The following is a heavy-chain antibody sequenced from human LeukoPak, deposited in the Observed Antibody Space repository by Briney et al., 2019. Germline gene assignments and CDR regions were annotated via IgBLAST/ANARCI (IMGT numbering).Heavy chain of an antibody. CDR1: GFTFSSHG. J-gene: IGHJ3*02. CDR2: VNTDGTST. V-gene: IGHV3-74*01. D-gene: IGHD1-7*01. Sequence: GGSLRLSCAASGFTFSSHGMHWVRQAPGKGLVWVAHVNTDGTSTSYVDSVKGRFTISRDNAKNTLYLQMNSLRAEDTAVYYCARDGPNYSKGAIDIWGQGTMVTVSS. CDR3: ARDGPNYSKGAIDI.